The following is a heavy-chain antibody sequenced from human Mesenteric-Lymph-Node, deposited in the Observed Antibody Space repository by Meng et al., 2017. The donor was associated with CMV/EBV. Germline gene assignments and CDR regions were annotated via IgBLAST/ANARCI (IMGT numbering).Heavy chain of an antibody. CDR3: ARDGGYVSGWFDP. CDR2: MYYSGST. V-gene: IGHV4-61*01. CDR1: GGSVSSGSYY. Sequence: GSGGSVSSGSYYWSWIRQPPGMGLEWIGYMYYSGSTNYNPSLKSRVTISVDTSKNQFSLKLSSVTAADTAVYYCARDGGYVSGWFDPWGQGTLVTVSS. D-gene: IGHD5-12*01. J-gene: IGHJ5*02.